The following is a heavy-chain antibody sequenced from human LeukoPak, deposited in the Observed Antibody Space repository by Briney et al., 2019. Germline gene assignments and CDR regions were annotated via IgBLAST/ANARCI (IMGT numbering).Heavy chain of an antibody. Sequence: ASVKVSCKASGYTFTGYYMHWVRQAPGQGREGMGWINPNSGGTNYAQNFQGRVTMTRDTSISTAYMELSRLRSDDTAVYYCARDFDYDILTGYYGDDYWGQGTLVAVSS. CDR2: INPNSGGT. J-gene: IGHJ4*02. V-gene: IGHV1-2*02. CDR3: ARDFDYDILTGYYGDDY. D-gene: IGHD3-9*01. CDR1: GYTFTGYY.